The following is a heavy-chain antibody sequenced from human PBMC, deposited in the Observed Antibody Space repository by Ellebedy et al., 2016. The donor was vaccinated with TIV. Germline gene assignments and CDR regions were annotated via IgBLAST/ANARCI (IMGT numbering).Heavy chain of an antibody. V-gene: IGHV4-4*07. J-gene: IGHJ5*02. CDR3: AAGWVPAAPLQP. CDR2: IYTSGST. Sequence: MPSETLSLTCTVPGGSISSYYWSWIRQPPGKGLEWIGRIYTSGSTNYNPSPKSRVTMSVDTSKNQFSLKLSSVTAADTAGYYCAAGWVPAAPLQPWGQGTLVTVSS. D-gene: IGHD2-2*01. CDR1: GGSISSYY.